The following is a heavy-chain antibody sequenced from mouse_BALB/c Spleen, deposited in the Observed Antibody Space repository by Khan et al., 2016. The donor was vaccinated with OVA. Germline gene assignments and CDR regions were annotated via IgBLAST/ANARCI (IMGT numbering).Heavy chain of an antibody. CDR1: GFTFSTYG. CDR2: INTGGAYT. V-gene: IGHV5-6*01. CDR3: ARLAYYYNSEGFAY. D-gene: IGHD1-1*01. Sequence: EVELVESGGDFVRPGGSLKLSCAASGFTFSTYGMSWVRQTPDKRLEWVATINTGGAYTYYPDSVKGRFTISRGNAKNTLYLQFSSLKSEDTAIYYCARLAYYYNSEGFAYWGQGTLVTVSA. J-gene: IGHJ3*01.